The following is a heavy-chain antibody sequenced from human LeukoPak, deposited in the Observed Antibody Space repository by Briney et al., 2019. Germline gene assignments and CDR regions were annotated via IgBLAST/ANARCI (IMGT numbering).Heavy chain of an antibody. CDR1: GYTFTSDG. Sequence: PLASVKVSCKASGYTFTSDGISWVRQAPGQGLEWMGWISAYNGNTNYAQKLKGRVTMTSDTSTSTAYMDLTSLRSGAPAVYYCAREGGLRYSYYMDVWGKGTTVTVSS. CDR3: AREGGLRYSYYMDV. V-gene: IGHV1-18*01. D-gene: IGHD3-9*01. J-gene: IGHJ6*03. CDR2: ISAYNGNT.